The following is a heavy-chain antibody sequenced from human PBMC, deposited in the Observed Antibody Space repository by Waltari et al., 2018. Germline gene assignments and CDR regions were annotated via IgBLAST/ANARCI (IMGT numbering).Heavy chain of an antibody. V-gene: IGHV4-34*01. CDR2: INHSGST. CDR1: GGSFSGYY. D-gene: IGHD2-15*01. Sequence: QVQLQQWGAGLLKPSETLSLTCAVYGGSFSGYYWSWIRQPPGKGLEWIGEINHSGSTNYNPSLKSRVTISVDTSKNQFSLKLSSVTAADTAVYYCARVRGSCYFPVCYYYYYYMDVWGKGTTVTVSS. CDR3: ARVRGSCYFPVCYYYYYYMDV. J-gene: IGHJ6*03.